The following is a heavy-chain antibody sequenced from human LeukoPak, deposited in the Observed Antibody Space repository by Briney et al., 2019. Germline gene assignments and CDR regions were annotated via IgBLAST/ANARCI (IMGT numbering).Heavy chain of an antibody. D-gene: IGHD2-15*01. CDR2: IYTSGST. J-gene: IGHJ5*02. CDR3: AREHCSGGSCYSNWFDP. Sequence: PSETLSLTCTVSGGSISSGSYYWSWIRQPPGKGLEWIGRIYTSGSTNYNPSLKSRVTISVDTSKNQFSLKLSSVTAADTAVYYCAREHCSGGSCYSNWFDPWGQGTLVTVSS. V-gene: IGHV4-61*02. CDR1: GGSISSGSYY.